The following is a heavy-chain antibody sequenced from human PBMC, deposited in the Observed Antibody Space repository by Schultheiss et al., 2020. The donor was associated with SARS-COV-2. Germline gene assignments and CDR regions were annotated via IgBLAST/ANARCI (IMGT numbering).Heavy chain of an antibody. CDR3: ARDGGGSYYLSYYYYGMDV. CDR1: GFTFSSYW. J-gene: IGHJ6*02. V-gene: IGHV3-23*01. CDR2: ISGSGGST. D-gene: IGHD1-26*01. Sequence: GGSLRLSCAASGFTFSSYWMHWVRQAPGKGLVWVSAISGSGGSTYYADSVKGRFTISRDNSKNTLYLQMNSLRAEDTAVYYCARDGGGSYYLSYYYYGMDVWGQGTTVTVSS.